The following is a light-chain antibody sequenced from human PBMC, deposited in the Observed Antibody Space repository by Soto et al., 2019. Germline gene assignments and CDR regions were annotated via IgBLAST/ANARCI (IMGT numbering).Light chain of an antibody. CDR3: IQGYNYPLT. Sequence: EILFTQSPGTLSLSPGESATISCRASQSVSSSYLAWYQQKHGQAPRILIYGASSRDTGIPDRFSGSGSGTDFTLTISRLQPEDFETYYCIQGYNYPLTFGGGTKVDIK. CDR1: QSVSSSY. J-gene: IGKJ4*01. V-gene: IGKV3-20*01. CDR2: GAS.